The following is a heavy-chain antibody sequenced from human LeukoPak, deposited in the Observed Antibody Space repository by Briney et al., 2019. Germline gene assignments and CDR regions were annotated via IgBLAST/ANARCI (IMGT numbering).Heavy chain of an antibody. CDR1: GGSFSGYY. D-gene: IGHD3-22*01. Sequence: SETLSLTCAVYGGSFSGYYWSWIRQPPGKGLEWIGEINHSGSTNYNPSLKSRVTISVDTSKNQFSLKLSSVTAADTAVYYCARAGTYYYDSSGPWGQGTLVTVSS. CDR3: ARAGTYYYDSSGP. J-gene: IGHJ5*02. CDR2: INHSGST. V-gene: IGHV4-34*01.